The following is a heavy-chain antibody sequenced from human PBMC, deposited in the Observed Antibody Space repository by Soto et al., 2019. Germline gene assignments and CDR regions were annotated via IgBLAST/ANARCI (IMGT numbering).Heavy chain of an antibody. CDR3: AREEGAVTSGGYYYYYGVDV. CDR2: IYYSGNT. D-gene: IGHD4-4*01. V-gene: IGHV4-31*03. Sequence: SETLSLTCTVSGGSISSGGYYWSWIRQHPGKGLEWIGYIYYSGNTYYNPSLKSRLTISVDTSKNQFSLKLTSVTAADTADYYCAREEGAVTSGGYYYYYGVDVWGRGTTVAVSS. J-gene: IGHJ6*02. CDR1: GGSISSGGYY.